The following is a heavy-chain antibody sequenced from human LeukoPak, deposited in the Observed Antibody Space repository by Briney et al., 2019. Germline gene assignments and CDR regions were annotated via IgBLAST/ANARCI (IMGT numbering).Heavy chain of an antibody. V-gene: IGHV4-59*01. Sequence: SETLSLTCTVSGGSISSYYWSWIRQPPGKGLEWIGYIYYSGSTNYNPSLKSRVTISVDTSKNQFSLKLSSVTAADTAVYYCARERITMVRGVFVYYYGMDVWGPGTTVTVSS. D-gene: IGHD3-10*01. CDR3: ARERITMVRGVFVYYYGMDV. CDR1: GGSISSYY. CDR2: IYYSGST. J-gene: IGHJ6*02.